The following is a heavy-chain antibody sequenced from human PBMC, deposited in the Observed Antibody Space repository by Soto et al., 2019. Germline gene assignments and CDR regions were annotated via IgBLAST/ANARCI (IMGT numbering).Heavy chain of an antibody. J-gene: IGHJ4*02. CDR3: AKFILTGGWYSFFDY. D-gene: IGHD6-19*01. V-gene: IGHV3-23*01. CDR1: GLTFSSYA. CDR2: LSGSGGST. Sequence: EVQLLESGGGLVQPGGSLRLSCAASGLTFSSYAMSWVRQAQGKGLEWVSALSGSGGSTYYADAVKGRFTSSRDNSKITLYLQMNSLRAEDTTVYYCAKFILTGGWYSFFDYWGQGTLVTVSS.